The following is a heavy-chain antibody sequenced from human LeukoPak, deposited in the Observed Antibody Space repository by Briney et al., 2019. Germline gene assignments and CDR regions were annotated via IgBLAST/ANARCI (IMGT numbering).Heavy chain of an antibody. CDR1: GFTVSSSY. J-gene: IGHJ4*02. D-gene: IGHD4-17*01. V-gene: IGHV3-53*01. CDR3: ARVYGDPSYYFDY. CDR2: IYSGVGT. Sequence: GGSLRLSCVVSGFTVSSSYMSWVRQAPGKGLGWVSIIYSGVGTYYADSVKGRFTISRDNSKNTLYLQMNSLRAEDTAVYYCARVYGDPSYYFDYWGQGTLVTVSS.